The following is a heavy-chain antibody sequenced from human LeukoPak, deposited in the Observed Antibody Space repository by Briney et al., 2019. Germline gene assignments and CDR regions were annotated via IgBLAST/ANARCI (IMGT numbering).Heavy chain of an antibody. V-gene: IGHV3-23*01. J-gene: IGHJ4*02. CDR3: AKVGVLRYFDWLLFAY. CDR1: GFTFSSYA. Sequence: GGSLRLSCAASGFTFSSYAMSWVRQAPGKGLEWVSAISGSGGSTYYADSVKGRFTISRDNSKNKLYLQMNSLRAEDTAVYYCAKVGVLRYFDWLLFAYWGQGTLVTVSS. D-gene: IGHD3-9*01. CDR2: ISGSGGST.